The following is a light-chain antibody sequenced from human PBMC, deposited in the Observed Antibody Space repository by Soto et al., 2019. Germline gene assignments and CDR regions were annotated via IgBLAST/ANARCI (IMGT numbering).Light chain of an antibody. CDR2: GNS. CDR3: QSYDSSLSGSAYV. Sequence: QSVLTQAPAVSGGPGQRVTISCTGSSSNIGAGYDVHWYQQLPGTAPKLLIYGNSNRPSGVPDRFSGSKSGTSASLAITGLQAEDEADYYCQSYDSSLSGSAYVFGTGTKVTVL. V-gene: IGLV1-40*01. J-gene: IGLJ1*01. CDR1: SSNIGAGYD.